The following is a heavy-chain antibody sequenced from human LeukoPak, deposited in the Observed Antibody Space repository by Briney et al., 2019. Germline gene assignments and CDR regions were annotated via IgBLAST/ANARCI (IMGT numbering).Heavy chain of an antibody. CDR1: DYPISSGYF. CDR2: ISHSGST. D-gene: IGHD3-16*02. Sequence: SETLSLTCSVTDYPISSGYFWGWIRQPPQKGLEWIATISHSGSTYFNPSLKSRVIVSIDATKNQFSLNLTSVTAADSAVYYCAREHCAGGYCYFLDYWGQGTLVTVSS. J-gene: IGHJ4*02. CDR3: AREHCAGGYCYFLDY. V-gene: IGHV4-38-2*02.